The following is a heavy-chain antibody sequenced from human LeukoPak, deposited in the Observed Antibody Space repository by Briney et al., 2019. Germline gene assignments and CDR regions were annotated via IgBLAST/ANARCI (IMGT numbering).Heavy chain of an antibody. CDR1: GYTFTSYG. Sequence: GASVTVSCKASGYTFTSYGISWVRQAPGQGLEWMGWISAYNGNTNYAQKLQGRVTMTTDTSTSTAYMELRSLRSDDTAVYYCARARGEVVPAAAPFDYWGQGTLVTVSS. J-gene: IGHJ4*02. D-gene: IGHD2-2*01. CDR3: ARARGEVVPAAAPFDY. CDR2: ISAYNGNT. V-gene: IGHV1-18*04.